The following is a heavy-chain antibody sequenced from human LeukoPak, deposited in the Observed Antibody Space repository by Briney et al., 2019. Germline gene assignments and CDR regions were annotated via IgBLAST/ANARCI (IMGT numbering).Heavy chain of an antibody. CDR2: ISAYNGNT. CDR1: GYTFTSYG. V-gene: IGHV1-18*01. CDR3: ARGGSNYDFWSGYYLYYYYMDV. J-gene: IGHJ6*03. Sequence: RASVKVSCKASGYTFTSYGISWVRQAPGQGLEWMGWISAYNGNTNYAQKLQGRVTMTTDTSTSTAYMELRSLRSDDTAVYYCARGGSNYDFWSGYYLYYYYMDVWGKGTTVTVSS. D-gene: IGHD3-3*01.